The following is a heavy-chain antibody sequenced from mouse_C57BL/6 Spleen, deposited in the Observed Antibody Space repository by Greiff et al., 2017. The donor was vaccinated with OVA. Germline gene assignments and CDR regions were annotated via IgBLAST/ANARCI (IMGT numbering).Heavy chain of an antibody. J-gene: IGHJ3*01. V-gene: IGHV1-80*01. CDR3: ARSGTAQGAWFAY. D-gene: IGHD3-2*02. CDR1: GYAFSSYW. Sequence: VQLQQSGAELVKPGASVKISCKASGYAFSSYWMNWVKQRPGKGLEWIGQIYPGDGDTNYNGKFKGKATLTADKSSSTAYMQLSSLTSEDSAVYFCARSGTAQGAWFAYWGQGTLVTVSA. CDR2: IYPGDGDT.